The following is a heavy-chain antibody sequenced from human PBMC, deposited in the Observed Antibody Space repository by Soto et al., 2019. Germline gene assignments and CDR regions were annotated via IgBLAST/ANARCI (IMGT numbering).Heavy chain of an antibody. V-gene: IGHV3-15*07. Sequence: EVQLVESGGGLVEPGGSLRLSCAASGFTFNGAWMNWVRQGPGKGLEWVGRVKSKVDGETIDYAAPVKGRFTISRDDSRNPVYLQMNSLSTEDTAMYYCAADLPDWGAYAFDYWGQGALVTVSS. CDR1: GFTFNGAW. CDR2: VKSKVDGETI. J-gene: IGHJ4*02. D-gene: IGHD3-16*01. CDR3: AADLPDWGAYAFDY.